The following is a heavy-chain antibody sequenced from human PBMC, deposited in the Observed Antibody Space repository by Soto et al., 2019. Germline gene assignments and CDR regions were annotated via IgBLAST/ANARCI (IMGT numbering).Heavy chain of an antibody. Sequence: SETLSLTCTVSGGSISSYYWSWIRQPPGKGLEWIGYIYYSGSTNYNPSLKSRVTISVDTPKNQFSLKLSSVTAADTAVYYCATGSSWYYLYYYYYGMDVWGQGTTVPVSS. V-gene: IGHV4-59*08. CDR3: ATGSSWYYLYYYYYGMDV. J-gene: IGHJ6*02. CDR1: GGSISSYY. CDR2: IYYSGST. D-gene: IGHD6-13*01.